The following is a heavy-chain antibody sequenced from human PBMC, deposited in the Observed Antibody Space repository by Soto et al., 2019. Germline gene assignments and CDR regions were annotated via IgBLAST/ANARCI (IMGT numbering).Heavy chain of an antibody. CDR1: GGSISSYY. Sequence: SETLALTCTDSGGSISSYYWTWIRQPPGKGLEWIGHSFHSGSTNYNPSLKSRVAISVDTSKNQFSLKLSSVTTADTAVYYCARVRKLVSTWFDTWGQGTLVTVSS. CDR3: ARVRKLVSTWFDT. J-gene: IGHJ5*02. CDR2: SFHSGST. D-gene: IGHD6-6*01. V-gene: IGHV4-59*01.